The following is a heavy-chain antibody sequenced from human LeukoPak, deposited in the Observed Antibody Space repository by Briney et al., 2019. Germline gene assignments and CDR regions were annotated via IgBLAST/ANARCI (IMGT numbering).Heavy chain of an antibody. CDR3: ATDVTRFGELLPHFDY. CDR2: ISYDGSNK. D-gene: IGHD3-10*01. Sequence: GGSLRLSCAASGFTFSSYGMHWVRQAPGKGLEWVAVISYDGSNKYYADSVKGRFTISRDNSKNTLYLQMNSLRAEDTAVHYCATDVTRFGELLPHFDYWGQGTLVTVSS. V-gene: IGHV3-30*03. CDR1: GFTFSSYG. J-gene: IGHJ4*02.